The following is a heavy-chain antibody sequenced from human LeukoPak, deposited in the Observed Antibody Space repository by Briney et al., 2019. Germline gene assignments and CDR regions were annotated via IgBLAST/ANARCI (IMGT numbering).Heavy chain of an antibody. CDR2: ISYDGSNK. CDR3: ARGRPTDVITMVRGHYFDY. CDR1: KFTFRSYD. V-gene: IGHV3-30*14. Sequence: PGGSLRLSCAASKFTFRSYDMHWVRQAPGEGLEWVAVISYDGSNKYYADSVKGRFTISRDNSKNTLYLQMNSLRAEDTAVYYCARGRPTDVITMVRGHYFDYWGQGTLVTVSS. J-gene: IGHJ4*02. D-gene: IGHD3-10*01.